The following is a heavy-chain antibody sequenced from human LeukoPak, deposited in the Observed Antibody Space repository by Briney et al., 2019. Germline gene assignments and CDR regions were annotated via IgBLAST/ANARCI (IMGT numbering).Heavy chain of an antibody. CDR1: GFTFSDYS. CDR3: ARDGPYCYDSSGYLDY. CDR2: ISSSSSFI. J-gene: IGHJ4*02. V-gene: IGHV3-21*05. Sequence: GGSLRLSCAAFGFTFSDYSMTWVRQAPGKGLEWLSYISSSSSFIYYADSVKGRFTISRDNAKNSLYLQMNSLRAEDTAVYYCARDGPYCYDSSGYLDYWGQGTLVTVSS. D-gene: IGHD3-22*01.